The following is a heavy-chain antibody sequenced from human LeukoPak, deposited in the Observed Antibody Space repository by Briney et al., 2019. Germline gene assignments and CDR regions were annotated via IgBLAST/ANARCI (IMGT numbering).Heavy chain of an antibody. CDR2: ISYDGSNK. CDR1: GFTVSSYG. CDR3: AKDRRITMVRGRGINYFDY. V-gene: IGHV3-30*18. J-gene: IGHJ4*02. D-gene: IGHD3-10*01. Sequence: GGSLRLSCAASGFTVSSYGMHWVRQAPGKGLEWVAVISYDGSNKYYADSVKGRFTISKDNSKNTLYLQMNSLRAEDTAVYYCAKDRRITMVRGRGINYFDYWGQGTLVTVSS.